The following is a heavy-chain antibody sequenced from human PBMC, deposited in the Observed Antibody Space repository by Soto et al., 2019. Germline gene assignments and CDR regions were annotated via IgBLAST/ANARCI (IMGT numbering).Heavy chain of an antibody. J-gene: IGHJ6*02. CDR1: GVSISSSSYY. CDR2: IYYSGST. CDR3: ARHARYCSSTSCYGVYYYGMDV. D-gene: IGHD2-2*01. V-gene: IGHV4-39*01. Sequence: PSETLSLTCTVSGVSISSSSYYWGCIRQPPGKGLEWIGSIYYSGSTYYNPSLKSRVTISVDTSKNQFSLKLSSVTAADTAVYYCARHARYCSSTSCYGVYYYGMDVWGQGTTVTVSS.